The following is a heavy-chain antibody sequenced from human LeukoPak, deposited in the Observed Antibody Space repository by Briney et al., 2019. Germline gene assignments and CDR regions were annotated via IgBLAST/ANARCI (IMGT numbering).Heavy chain of an antibody. Sequence: EWVSSVSSSSSYIHYADSVKGRFTISRDNAKNSLYLQMNSLRAEDTAVYYCARDYLGWLDPWGQGTLVTVSS. J-gene: IGHJ5*02. CDR3: ARDYLGWLDP. V-gene: IGHV3-21*01. CDR2: VSSSSSYI.